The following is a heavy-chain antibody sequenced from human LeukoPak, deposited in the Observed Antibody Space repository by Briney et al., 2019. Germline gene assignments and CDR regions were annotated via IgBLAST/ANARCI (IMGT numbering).Heavy chain of an antibody. CDR2: ISSSGSTI. CDR1: GFTFSSYE. CDR3: XELGITMIGGV. J-gene: IGHJ6*04. V-gene: IGHV3-48*03. Sequence: GGSLRLSCAASGFTFSSYEMNWVRQAPGKGLEWVSYISSSGSTIYYADSVKGRFTTSRDNAKNSLYLQMNSLRAEDTAVYYXXELGITMIGGVWGKGTTVTISS. D-gene: IGHD3-10*02.